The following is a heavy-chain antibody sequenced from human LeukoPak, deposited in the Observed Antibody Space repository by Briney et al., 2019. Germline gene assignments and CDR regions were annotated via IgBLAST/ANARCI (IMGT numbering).Heavy chain of an antibody. J-gene: IGHJ4*02. CDR3: ARVEAASNVFFDY. D-gene: IGHD6-25*01. CDR2: IYYSGTT. V-gene: IGHV4-30-4*08. Sequence: SETLSLTCTVSGGSISSGDYYWSWIRQPPGKGREWIGYIYYSGTTYYNPSLKSRVTISVDTSKNQFSLKLSSVTAADTAVYYCARVEAASNVFFDYWGQGTLVTVSS. CDR1: GGSISSGDYY.